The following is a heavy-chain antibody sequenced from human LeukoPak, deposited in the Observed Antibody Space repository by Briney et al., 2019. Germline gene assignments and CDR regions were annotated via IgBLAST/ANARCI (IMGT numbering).Heavy chain of an antibody. J-gene: IGHJ4*02. V-gene: IGHV3-23*01. Sequence: GGSLRLSCAASGFTFSSYAMSWVRQAPARGLEWVSSIRGGGETFYADSVKGRCTLSRDNPKNTLFLHMNSLRAEDTAVYFCAKRGVVIRVILVGFHKEAYYFDSWGQGALVTVSS. D-gene: IGHD3-22*01. CDR2: IRGGGET. CDR3: AKRGVVIRVILVGFHKEAYYFDS. CDR1: GFTFSSYA.